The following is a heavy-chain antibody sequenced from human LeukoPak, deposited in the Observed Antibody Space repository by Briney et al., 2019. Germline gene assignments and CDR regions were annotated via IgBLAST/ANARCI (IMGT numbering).Heavy chain of an antibody. J-gene: IGHJ4*02. CDR3: ARDGSVAGTVDY. D-gene: IGHD6-19*01. V-gene: IGHV4-39*07. CDR2: IYYSGST. CDR1: GGSISSSSYY. Sequence: SETPSLTCTVSGGSISSSSYYWGWIRQPPGKGLEWIGSIYYSGSTYYNPSLKSRVTISVDTSKNQFSLKLSSATAADTAVYYCARDGSVAGTVDYWGQGTLVTVSS.